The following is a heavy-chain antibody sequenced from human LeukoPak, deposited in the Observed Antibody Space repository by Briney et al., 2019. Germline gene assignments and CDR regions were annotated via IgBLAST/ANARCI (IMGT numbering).Heavy chain of an antibody. CDR2: IRYDGSNK. V-gene: IGHV3-30*02. CDR3: AKDHRIGAAGTDWVY. J-gene: IGHJ4*02. CDR1: GFTFSSYG. D-gene: IGHD6-13*01. Sequence: GGSLRLSCAASGFTFSSYGMHWVRQAPGKGLEWVAFIRYDGSNKYYADSVKGRFTISRDNSKNTLYLQMNSLRAEDTAVYYCAKDHRIGAAGTDWVYWGQGTLVTVSS.